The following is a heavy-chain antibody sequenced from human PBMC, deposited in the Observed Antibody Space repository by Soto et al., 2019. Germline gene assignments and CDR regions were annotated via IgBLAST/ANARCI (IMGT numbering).Heavy chain of an antibody. V-gene: IGHV4-59*11. D-gene: IGHD3-16*01. CDR1: GCSMSSHY. CDR2: ISYSGSS. Sequence: PSESLALTCPFSGCSMSSHYWTWLRQPPGKGLEWIGYISYSGSSYYNPSLKSRVTISADTSRNQFSLRLTSVIAADTAVYFCARADPDASVGFWGQGTLVTVSS. CDR3: ARADPDASVGF. J-gene: IGHJ4*02.